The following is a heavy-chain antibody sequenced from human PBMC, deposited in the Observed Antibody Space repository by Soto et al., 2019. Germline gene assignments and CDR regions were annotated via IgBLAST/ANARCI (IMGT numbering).Heavy chain of an antibody. CDR3: ARVGSSCHSGGCYYYYGLGV. CDR2: IYYSGST. CDR1: GDSVGNGPYY. Sequence: QVRLQESGPGLVKPSETLSLSCLVSGDSVGNGPYYWSWIRQSPGEGLEWIAYIYYSGSTNVNPSLESRVNISIDMSKNQFFLELRSVTAADAAVYFCARVGSSCHSGGCYYYYGLGVLGQGTTVAISS. J-gene: IGHJ6*02. D-gene: IGHD1-26*01. V-gene: IGHV4-61*01.